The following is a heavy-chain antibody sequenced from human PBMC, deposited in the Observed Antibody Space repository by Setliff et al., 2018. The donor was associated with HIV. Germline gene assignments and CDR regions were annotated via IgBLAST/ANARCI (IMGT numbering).Heavy chain of an antibody. J-gene: IGHJ6*03. CDR1: GFTFSSYW. CDR3: AKNARDYYYYYMDV. CDR2: IRYDGTNK. V-gene: IGHV3-30*02. Sequence: PGGSLRLSCEASGFTFSSYWMSWVRQPPGKGLEWVAFIRYDGTNKYYADSVKGRFTISRDNSKNTLYLQMNSLRTEDTAVYYCAKNARDYYYYYMDVWGKGTTVTVSS.